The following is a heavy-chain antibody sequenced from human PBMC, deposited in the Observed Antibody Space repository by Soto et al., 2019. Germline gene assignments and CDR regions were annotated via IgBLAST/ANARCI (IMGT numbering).Heavy chain of an antibody. V-gene: IGHV4-39*01. Sequence: SETLSLTCTVSGGSISSSSYYWGWIRQPPGKGLEWIGSIYYSGSTYYNPSLKSRVTISVDTSKNQFSLKLSSVTAADTAVYYCARRPVDLWSGYSEYYGMDVWGQGTTVTVSS. D-gene: IGHD3-3*01. CDR1: GGSISSSSYY. CDR3: ARRPVDLWSGYSEYYGMDV. CDR2: IYYSGST. J-gene: IGHJ6*02.